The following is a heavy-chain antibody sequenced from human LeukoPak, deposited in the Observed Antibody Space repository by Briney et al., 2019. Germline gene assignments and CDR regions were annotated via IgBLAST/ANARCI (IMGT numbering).Heavy chain of an antibody. CDR1: GFVFSDYS. Sequence: GGSLRLSCAGLGFVFSDYSMNWVRQAPGKGLEWVSSISSSTGYTYYADSVKGRFIISRDNAKNSLFLQMNSPRAEDTAVYYCARDRGFQLPDYWGQGTLVIVSS. J-gene: IGHJ4*02. CDR2: ISSSTGYT. D-gene: IGHD1-26*01. CDR3: ARDRGFQLPDY. V-gene: IGHV3-21*06.